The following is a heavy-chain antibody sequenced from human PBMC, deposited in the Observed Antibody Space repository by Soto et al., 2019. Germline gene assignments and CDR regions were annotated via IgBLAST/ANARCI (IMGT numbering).Heavy chain of an antibody. CDR2: ISSNGVGT. J-gene: IGHJ6*03. CDR3: ARRARPDFYYMDV. CDR1: GFTLSGYA. V-gene: IGHV3-64*01. D-gene: IGHD6-6*01. Sequence: EVQLAESGGGLAQPGGSLRLSCAAPGFTLSGYAMDWVRQAPGKGLEYVSGISSNGVGTYYANSVQGRFTISRDNSKNTVYLQMGSLRPEDMAVYYCARRARPDFYYMDVWGKGTTVTVS.